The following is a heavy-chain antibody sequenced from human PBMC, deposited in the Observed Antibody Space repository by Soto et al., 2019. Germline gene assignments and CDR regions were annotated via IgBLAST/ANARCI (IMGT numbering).Heavy chain of an antibody. D-gene: IGHD6-6*01. CDR3: AREGAAPYYYYGMDV. J-gene: IGHJ6*02. CDR1: DGTSIGVGYF. V-gene: IGHV4-31*03. Sequence: SVADGTSIGVGYFWSSKRQHPGKGLEWIGFIYYSGSTYYNPSLKSRVTISVDTSKNQFSLKLSSVTAADTAVYYCAREGAAPYYYYGMDVWGQGTTVTVSS. CDR2: IYYSGST.